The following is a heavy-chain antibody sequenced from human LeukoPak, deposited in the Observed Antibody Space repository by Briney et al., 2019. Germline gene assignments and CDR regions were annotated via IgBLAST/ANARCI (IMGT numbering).Heavy chain of an antibody. D-gene: IGHD3-10*01. Sequence: GGSLRLSCAASGFSVNNNYMTWVRQAPGKGLEWVSLIYTGGTIYYADSVKGRFIISRDNSKNTLYLQMNSLTAEDTAVYYCALLWYGELPQVDYWGQGTLVTVSS. CDR3: ALLWYGELPQVDY. CDR1: GFSVNNNY. CDR2: IYTGGTI. J-gene: IGHJ4*02. V-gene: IGHV3-53*01.